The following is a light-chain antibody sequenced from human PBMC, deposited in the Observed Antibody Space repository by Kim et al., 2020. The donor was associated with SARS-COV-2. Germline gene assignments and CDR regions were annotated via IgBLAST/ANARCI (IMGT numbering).Light chain of an antibody. V-gene: IGKV4-1*01. CDR3: QKYYNTPLT. CDR1: QSVLYSSNNKNY. Sequence: DIVMTQSPDSLAVSLRERATINCKSSQSVLYSSNNKNYLAWYQQKPGQPPKLLIYWASTRESGVPDRFSGSGSGTDLTLTISSLQAEDVAVYYCQKYYNTPLTFGGGTKVEIK. CDR2: WAS. J-gene: IGKJ4*01.